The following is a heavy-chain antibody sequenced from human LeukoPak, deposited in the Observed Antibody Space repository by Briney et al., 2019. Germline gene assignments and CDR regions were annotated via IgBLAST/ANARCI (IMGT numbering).Heavy chain of an antibody. Sequence: GESLKISCKGSGYSLPTYWIAWVRQMPGKGLEWMGIIYPDESNIRYSPSFQCQVTISADKSISTAYLQWSSLKASDTAMYYCARPPSRGYSSSFEYWGQGTLVTVSS. CDR1: GYSLPTYW. CDR2: IYPDESNI. J-gene: IGHJ4*02. CDR3: ARPPSRGYSSSFEY. D-gene: IGHD2-2*03. V-gene: IGHV5-51*01.